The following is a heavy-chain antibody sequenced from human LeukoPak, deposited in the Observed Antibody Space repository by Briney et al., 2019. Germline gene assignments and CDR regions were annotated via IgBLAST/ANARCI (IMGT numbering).Heavy chain of an antibody. CDR1: GFTFSSYG. Sequence: GGSLRLSCAASGFTFSSYGMSWVRQAPGKGLEWVSVISGSGGSTYYADSVKGRFTISRDNSKNTLYLQMNSLRAEDTAVYYCAKRGYCSSSSCSHYFDYWGQGTLDTVSS. CDR2: ISGSGGST. J-gene: IGHJ4*02. V-gene: IGHV3-23*01. CDR3: AKRGYCSSSSCSHYFDY. D-gene: IGHD2-2*01.